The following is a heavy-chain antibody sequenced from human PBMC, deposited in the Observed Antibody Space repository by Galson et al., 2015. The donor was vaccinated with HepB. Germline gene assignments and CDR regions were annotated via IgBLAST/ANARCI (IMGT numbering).Heavy chain of an antibody. J-gene: IGHJ4*02. V-gene: IGHV3-64D*06. D-gene: IGHD5-24*01. CDR1: GFIFSSYA. CDR3: VKDLRTGWLQSGLSRGYFDY. Sequence: SLRLSCAASGFIFSSYAMHWVRQAPGKGLEYVSGVTSNGGSTYDADSVKGRFTISRDNSKNTLYLQMSFLRTEDTAVYYCVKDLRTGWLQSGLSRGYFDYWGQGALVTVSS. CDR2: VTSNGGST.